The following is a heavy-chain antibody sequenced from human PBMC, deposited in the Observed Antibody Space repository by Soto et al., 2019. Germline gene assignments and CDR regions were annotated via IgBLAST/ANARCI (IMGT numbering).Heavy chain of an antibody. CDR1: GFTFSDHY. V-gene: IGHV3-72*01. CDR2: IRKKVNSYTT. D-gene: IGHD3-3*01. Sequence: GGSLRLSCAASGFTFSDHYMDWVRQAPGKGLEWVGRIRKKVNSYTTEYAASVKGRFTISRDDSKNSLFLQMNSLKTEDTAVYYCVRVASGYYFDHWGQGTPVTVYS. CDR3: VRVASGYYFDH. J-gene: IGHJ4*02.